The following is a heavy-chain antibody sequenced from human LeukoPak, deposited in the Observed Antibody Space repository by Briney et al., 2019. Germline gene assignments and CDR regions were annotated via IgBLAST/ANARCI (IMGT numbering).Heavy chain of an antibody. CDR3: ARVRSVGGNPHAFNI. D-gene: IGHD4-23*01. V-gene: IGHV3-21*01. CDR2: ITATSLHI. Sequence: PGGSLRLSCAASGFTFNNYAMSWVRQAPGKGLEWVSAITATSLHIYYADSVKGRFTISRDNAKNSLYLQMNSLRVEDTALYYCARVRSVGGNPHAFNIWGQGTMVTVSS. CDR1: GFTFNNYA. J-gene: IGHJ3*02.